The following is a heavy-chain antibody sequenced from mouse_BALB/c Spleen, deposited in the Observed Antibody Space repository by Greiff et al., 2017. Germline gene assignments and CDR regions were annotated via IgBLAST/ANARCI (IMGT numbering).Heavy chain of an antibody. J-gene: IGHJ4*01. D-gene: IGHD1-1*01. CDR3: ARQSCYYGSSYAMDY. CDR1: GFTFSSYG. Sequence: EVKLMESGGDLVKPGGSLKLSCAASGFTFSSYGMSWVRQTPDKRLEWVATISSGGSYTYYPDSVKGRFTISRDNAKNTLYLQMSSLKSEDTAMYYCARQSCYYGSSYAMDYGGQGTSVTGSS. CDR2: ISSGGSYT. V-gene: IGHV5-6*01.